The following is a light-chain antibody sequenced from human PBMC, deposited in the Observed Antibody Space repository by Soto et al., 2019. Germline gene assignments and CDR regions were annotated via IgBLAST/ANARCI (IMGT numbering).Light chain of an antibody. CDR3: QQYNNWPTWT. Sequence: EIVMTQSPATLSVSPGERATLSCRASQSVSSNLAWYQQKPGQAPRLLIYGASTRATGIPARFSGSGSGTEFTLTISSLQSEDVAVYYCQQYNNWPTWTFGQGTKVAIK. CDR1: QSVSSN. J-gene: IGKJ1*01. CDR2: GAS. V-gene: IGKV3-15*01.